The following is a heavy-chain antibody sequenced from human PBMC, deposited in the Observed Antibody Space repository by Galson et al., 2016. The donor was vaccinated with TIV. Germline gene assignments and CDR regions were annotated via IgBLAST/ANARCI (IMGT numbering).Heavy chain of an antibody. J-gene: IGHJ5*02. D-gene: IGHD3-22*01. CDR3: AAVYSNGWFEN. V-gene: IGHV4-59*01. Sequence: LTCTVSGDSISSYYWSWIRQPPGKGLEWIGYQHYTGSNNHNPSLKSRVTMSLDTARNQFFLTLTSVTDADTAVYFCAAVYSNGWFENWGRGTLVTVSS. CDR1: GDSISSYY. CDR2: QHYTGSN.